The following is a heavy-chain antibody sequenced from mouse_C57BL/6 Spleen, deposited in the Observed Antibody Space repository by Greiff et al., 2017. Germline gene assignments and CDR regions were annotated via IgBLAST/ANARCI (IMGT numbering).Heavy chain of an antibody. J-gene: IGHJ3*01. Sequence: EVKLMESGGGLVKPGGSLKLSCAASGFTFSSYAMSWVRQTPEKRLEWVATISDGGSYTYYPDNVKGRFTISRDNAKNNLYLQMSHLKSEDTAMYYCARGWGGSSFWGQGTLVTVSA. V-gene: IGHV5-4*03. CDR2: ISDGGSYT. D-gene: IGHD1-1*01. CDR1: GFTFSSYA. CDR3: ARGWGGSSF.